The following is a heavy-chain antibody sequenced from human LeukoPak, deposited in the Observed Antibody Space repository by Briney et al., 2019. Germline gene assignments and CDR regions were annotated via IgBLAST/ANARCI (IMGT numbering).Heavy chain of an antibody. CDR3: GRSELRGAFDI. D-gene: IGHD1-26*01. CDR1: GGTSSSYA. V-gene: IGHV1-69*05. CDR2: IIPIFGTA. J-gene: IGHJ3*02. Sequence: SVKVSCKASGGTSSSYAISWVRQAPGQGLEWMGGIIPIFGTANYAQKFQGRVTITTDESTSTAYMELSSLRSEDTAVYYCGRSELRGAFDIWGQGTMVTVSS.